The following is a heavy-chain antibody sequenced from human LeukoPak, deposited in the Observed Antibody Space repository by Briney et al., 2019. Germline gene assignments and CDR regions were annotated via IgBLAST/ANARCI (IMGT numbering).Heavy chain of an antibody. D-gene: IGHD3-3*01. CDR2: IYYSGST. CDR3: ATSITIFGVVETYYYYMDV. CDR1: GGSISSSSYY. V-gene: IGHV4-39*01. Sequence: SETLSLTCTVSGGSISSSSYYWGWIRQPPGKGLEWIGSIYYSGSTYYNPSLKSRVTTSVDTSKNQFSLKLSSVTAADTAVYYCATSITIFGVVETYYYYMDVWGKGTTVTVSS. J-gene: IGHJ6*03.